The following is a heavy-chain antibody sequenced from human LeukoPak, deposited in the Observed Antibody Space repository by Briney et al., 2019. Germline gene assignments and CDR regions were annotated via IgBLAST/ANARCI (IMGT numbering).Heavy chain of an antibody. CDR2: ISSSSSAI. J-gene: IGHJ6*03. Sequence: GGSLRLSCAASGFTFSSYSMNWVRQAPGKGLEWVSYISSSSSAIYYADSVKGRFTISRDNAKNSLYLQVNSLRAEDTAVYYCARSPRYCSSTSCYYYYYYMDVWGKGTTVTVSS. CDR3: ARSPRYCSSTSCYYYYYYMDV. CDR1: GFTFSSYS. D-gene: IGHD2-2*01. V-gene: IGHV3-48*04.